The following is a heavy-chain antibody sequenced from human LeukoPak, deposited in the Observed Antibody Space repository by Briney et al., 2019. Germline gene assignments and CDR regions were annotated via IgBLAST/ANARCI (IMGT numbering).Heavy chain of an antibody. D-gene: IGHD2-15*01. CDR1: GFTFSSYV. Sequence: GGSLRLSCAASGFTFSSYVMSWVRQAPGKGLEWVSAISGSGGSTYYPDSVKGRFTISRDNSKNTLFLQMNSLRVEDTAVYYCAKGSLGYCSSGSCESFDYWGQGTLVTVSS. CDR2: ISGSGGST. J-gene: IGHJ4*02. V-gene: IGHV3-23*01. CDR3: AKGSLGYCSSGSCESFDY.